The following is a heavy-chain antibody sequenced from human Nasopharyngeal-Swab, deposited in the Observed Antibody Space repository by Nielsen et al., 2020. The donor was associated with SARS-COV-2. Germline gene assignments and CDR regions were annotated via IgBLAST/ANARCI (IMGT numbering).Heavy chain of an antibody. CDR3: AREGDSGAANYCAFDI. Sequence: GESLKISCAASGFTFSDYYMSWIRQAPGKGLEWVSYISCSSSYTNYADSVKGRFTISRDNAKNSLYLQMNSLRAEDTAVYYCAREGDSGAANYCAFDIWGQGTMVTVSS. J-gene: IGHJ3*02. CDR1: GFTFSDYY. D-gene: IGHD4/OR15-4a*01. V-gene: IGHV3-11*06. CDR2: ISCSSSYT.